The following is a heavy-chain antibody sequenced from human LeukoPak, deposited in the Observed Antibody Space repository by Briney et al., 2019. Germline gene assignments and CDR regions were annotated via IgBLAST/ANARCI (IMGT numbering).Heavy chain of an antibody. CDR3: ARKNDFDI. V-gene: IGHV4-59*01. D-gene: IGHD2/OR15-2a*01. J-gene: IGHJ3*02. CDR2: IYYSGNT. Sequence: SETLSLTCTVSGGPINSYYWNWIRQPPGKGLEWIGCIYYSGNTYYNPSLKSRVTISVDMSKNQFSLRLTSVTAADTAVYYCARKNDFDIWGQGTLVTVSS. CDR1: GGPINSYY.